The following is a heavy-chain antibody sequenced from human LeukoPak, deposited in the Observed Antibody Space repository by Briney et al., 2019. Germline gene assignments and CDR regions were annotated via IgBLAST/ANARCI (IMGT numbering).Heavy chain of an antibody. V-gene: IGHV3-11*01. CDR2: ISSSGSTI. D-gene: IGHD6-19*01. CDR3: ARDGLPAASAGYSSGWFDY. Sequence: PGGSLRLSCAASGFTFSDYYMSWIRQAPGKGLEWGSYISSSGSTIYYADSVKGRFTISRDNAKNSLYLQMNSLRAEDTAVYYCARDGLPAASAGYSSGWFDYWGQGTLLTVSS. CDR1: GFTFSDYY. J-gene: IGHJ4*02.